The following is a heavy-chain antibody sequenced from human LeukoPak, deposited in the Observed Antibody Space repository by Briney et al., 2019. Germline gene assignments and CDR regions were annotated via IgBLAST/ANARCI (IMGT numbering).Heavy chain of an antibody. Sequence: GGSLRLSCAASGFTFSSYGMHWVRQAPGKGLEWVAVISYDGSNKYYADSVKGRFTISRDNSKNTLYLQMNSLRAEDTAVYYCARVTGDWYFDLWGRGTLVTVSS. V-gene: IGHV3-30*03. CDR2: ISYDGSNK. D-gene: IGHD1-14*01. J-gene: IGHJ2*01. CDR3: ARVTGDWYFDL. CDR1: GFTFSSYG.